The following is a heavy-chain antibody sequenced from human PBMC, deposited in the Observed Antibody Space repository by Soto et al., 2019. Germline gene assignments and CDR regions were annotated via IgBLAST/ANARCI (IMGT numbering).Heavy chain of an antibody. CDR2: KNPNTGNT. CDR1: GYTFTTYD. V-gene: IGHV1-8*01. J-gene: IGHJ5*02. Sequence: QVQLVQSGAEVKRPGASVKVSCKASGYTFTTYDINWVRQATGQGLEWMGWKNPNTGNTAYAQKFQGRVTMTRNTSISTAYMELSGLTSEDTAVYYCARGTHNYRFDPWGQGTLVTVSS. D-gene: IGHD1-1*01. CDR3: ARGTHNYRFDP.